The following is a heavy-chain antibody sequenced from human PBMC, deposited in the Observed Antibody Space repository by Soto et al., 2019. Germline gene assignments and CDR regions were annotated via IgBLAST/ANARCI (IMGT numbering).Heavy chain of an antibody. CDR2: LSDNGGSA. CDR3: AKLRFSEWMLYYHYYVDV. Sequence: EEQLLESGGGLVQPGGSLRLSCAASGFTFKTFAMSWVRQAPGKGREWVSALSDNGGSAYYAESVRGRFTISRDNSKNPLYLPMDSLRADDTAVYYCAKLRFSEWMLYYHYYVDVWGKGATVTVSS. CDR1: GFTFKTFA. D-gene: IGHD3-3*01. J-gene: IGHJ6*03. V-gene: IGHV3-23*01.